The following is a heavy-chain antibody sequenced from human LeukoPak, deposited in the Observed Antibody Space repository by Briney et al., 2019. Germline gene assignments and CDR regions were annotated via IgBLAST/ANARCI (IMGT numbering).Heavy chain of an antibody. CDR1: GFAFNNAW. D-gene: IGHD1-26*01. CDR3: ARDSVGVPTDFDY. V-gene: IGHV3-33*08. Sequence: GGSLRLSCAASGFAFNNAWMSWVRQAPGKGLEWVAVIWNNGNNKYADSVRGRFTISRDDSKNTLYLQMDSLRAEDTAVYYCARDSVGVPTDFDYWGQGTLVTVSS. CDR2: IWNNGNNK. J-gene: IGHJ4*02.